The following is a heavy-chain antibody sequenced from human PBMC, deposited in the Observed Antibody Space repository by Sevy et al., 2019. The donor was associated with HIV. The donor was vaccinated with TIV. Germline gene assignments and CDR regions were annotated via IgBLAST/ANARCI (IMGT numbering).Heavy chain of an antibody. J-gene: IGHJ4*02. CDR2: IRYDGSTK. Sequence: GGSLRLSCTASGFTFSDYGMHWVRQAPGKGLEWVAFIRYDGSTKYYADSVKGRFTISRDNSKNTLFLQLNSLRVEDTAVYYCAKDLTVRYSTSSGDSDYWGQGSLVTVSS. CDR1: GFTFSDYG. CDR3: AKDLTVRYSTSSGDSDY. D-gene: IGHD6-6*01. V-gene: IGHV3-30*02.